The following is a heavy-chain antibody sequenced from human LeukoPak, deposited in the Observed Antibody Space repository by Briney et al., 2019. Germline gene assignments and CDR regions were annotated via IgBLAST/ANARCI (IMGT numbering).Heavy chain of an antibody. Sequence: GGSLRLSCAASGFTFSSYAMHWVRQAPGKGLEWVAVISYDGSNKYYADSVKGRFTISRDNSKNTLYLQMNSLRAEDTAVYYCARVYRPYVISVGFDYWGQGTLVTVSS. CDR3: ARVYRPYVISVGFDY. CDR1: GFTFSSYA. J-gene: IGHJ4*02. CDR2: ISYDGSNK. D-gene: IGHD2-2*01. V-gene: IGHV3-30-3*01.